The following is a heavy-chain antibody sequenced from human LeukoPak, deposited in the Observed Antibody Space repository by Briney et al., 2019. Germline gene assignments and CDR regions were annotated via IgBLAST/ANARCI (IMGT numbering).Heavy chain of an antibody. CDR3: VRRRGSAYGVLDY. CDR2: ISGSGTI. D-gene: IGHD5-18*01. CDR1: GFTFSDYY. Sequence: EPGESLRLSCAASGFTFSDYYMSWIRQAPGKGLEWVSYISGSGTIYYADSVKGRFTISRDNAKNSLDLQMNSLTVEDTAVYYCVRRRGSAYGVLDYWSQGALVTVSS. V-gene: IGHV3-11*01. J-gene: IGHJ4*02.